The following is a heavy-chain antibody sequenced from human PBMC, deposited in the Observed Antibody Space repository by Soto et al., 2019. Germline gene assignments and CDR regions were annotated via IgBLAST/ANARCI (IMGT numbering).Heavy chain of an antibody. CDR2: IYYSGST. CDR1: GGSINSYY. Sequence: PSETLSLTCTVSGGSINSYYWSWIRQPPGKGLEWIGYIYYSGSTNYNPSLKSRVTISVDTSKNQFSLKLSSVTAADTAVYYCARDSMAAGWIQTGYYYYYGMYVWGQGTTVTVSS. D-gene: IGHD5-18*01. CDR3: ARDSMAAGWIQTGYYYYYGMYV. J-gene: IGHJ6*02. V-gene: IGHV4-59*01.